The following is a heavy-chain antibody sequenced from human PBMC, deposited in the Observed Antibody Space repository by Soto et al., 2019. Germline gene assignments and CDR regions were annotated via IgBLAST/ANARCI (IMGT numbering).Heavy chain of an antibody. Sequence: GASVKVSCKASGYTFTGYNMHWVRQAPGQRLEWMGWINAGNGNTKYSQNFQGRVTITRDTSASTAYMDLSSLRSEDTAVYYCARVIYSSNWPLLDYWGQGTLVTVSS. CDR1: GYTFTGYN. D-gene: IGHD6-13*01. V-gene: IGHV1-3*01. CDR3: ARVIYSSNWPLLDY. CDR2: INAGNGNT. J-gene: IGHJ4*02.